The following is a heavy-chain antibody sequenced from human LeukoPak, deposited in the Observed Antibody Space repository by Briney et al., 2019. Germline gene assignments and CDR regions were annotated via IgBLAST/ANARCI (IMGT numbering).Heavy chain of an antibody. CDR2: INHSGST. CDR3: ARGYGDAPDY. D-gene: IGHD4-17*01. Sequence: SETLSLTCAVYGGSFSGYYWSWIRQPPGKGLEWIGEINHSGSTNYNPSLKSRVTISVDTSKNQFSLKLSSVTAADTAVYYCARGYGDAPDYWGQGTLVTVSS. J-gene: IGHJ4*02. CDR1: GGSFSGYY. V-gene: IGHV4-34*01.